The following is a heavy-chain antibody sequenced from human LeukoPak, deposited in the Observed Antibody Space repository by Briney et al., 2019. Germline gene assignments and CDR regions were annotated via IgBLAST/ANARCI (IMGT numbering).Heavy chain of an antibody. CDR2: TSYDGSNK. D-gene: IGHD4-17*01. CDR3: ARDRDYGDFSFDY. CDR1: GFTFSSYA. J-gene: IGHJ4*02. V-gene: IGHV3-30-3*01. Sequence: GRSLRLSCAASGFTFSSYAMHWVRQAPGKGLEWVAVTSYDGSNKYYADSVKGRFTISRDNSKNTLYLQMNSLRAEDTAVYYCARDRDYGDFSFDYWGQGTLVTVSS.